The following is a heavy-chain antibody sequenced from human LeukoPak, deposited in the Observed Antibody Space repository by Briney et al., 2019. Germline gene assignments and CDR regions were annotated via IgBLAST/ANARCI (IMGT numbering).Heavy chain of an antibody. V-gene: IGHV4-30-2*01. J-gene: IGHJ4*02. CDR3: ASSLSRYYYDSSGYAFDY. Sequence: SLTLSLTCAVSGGSISSGGYSWNWIRQPPGKGLEWIGYIYHSGSTYYNPSLKSRVTISVDRSKNQFSLKLSSVTAADTAVYYCASSLSRYYYDSSGYAFDYWGQGTLVTVSS. CDR1: GGSISSGGYS. CDR2: IYHSGST. D-gene: IGHD3-22*01.